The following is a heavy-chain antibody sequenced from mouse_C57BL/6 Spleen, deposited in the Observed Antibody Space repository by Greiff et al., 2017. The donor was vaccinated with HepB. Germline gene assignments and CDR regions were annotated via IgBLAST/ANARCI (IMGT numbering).Heavy chain of an antibody. CDR1: GYTFTDYY. V-gene: IGHV1-26*01. CDR3: ASPLLPTRGNYFDY. J-gene: IGHJ2*01. CDR2: INPNNGGT. D-gene: IGHD1-1*01. Sequence: EVQLQQSGPELVKPGASVKISCKASGYTFTDYYMNWVKQSHGKSLEWIGDINPNNGGTSYNQKFKGKATLTVDKSSSTAYMELRSLTSEDSAVYYCASPLLPTRGNYFDYWGQGTTLTVSS.